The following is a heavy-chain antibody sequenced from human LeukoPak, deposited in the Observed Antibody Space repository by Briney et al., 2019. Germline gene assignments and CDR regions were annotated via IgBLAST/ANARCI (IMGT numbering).Heavy chain of an antibody. CDR2: IRYDGNNK. CDR1: GFTFSNYG. Sequence: GGSLRLSCGASGFTFSNYGMLWVRQAPGKGLDWVAFIRYDGNNKLYADSVKGRFTISRDNSKNTLYLQMNSLRAEDTAVYYCARVSMVRGVVGNWFDPWGQGTLVTVSS. V-gene: IGHV3-30*02. D-gene: IGHD3-10*01. CDR3: ARVSMVRGVVGNWFDP. J-gene: IGHJ5*02.